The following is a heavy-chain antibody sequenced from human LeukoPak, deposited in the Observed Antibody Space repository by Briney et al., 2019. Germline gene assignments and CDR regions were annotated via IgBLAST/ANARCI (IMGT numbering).Heavy chain of an antibody. CDR3: ARETYSSGCFDY. D-gene: IGHD6-19*01. CDR2: ISPSGDST. V-gene: IGHV1-46*01. CDR1: GYSFSNYY. Sequence: ASVKVSCKASGYSFSNYYVHWVRQAPGQGLEWMAIISPSGDSTRFAQKFQGRATLTRDTSTNTVHMELSSLRSDDTAVYYCARETYSSGCFDYWGQGTLVTVSS. J-gene: IGHJ4*02.